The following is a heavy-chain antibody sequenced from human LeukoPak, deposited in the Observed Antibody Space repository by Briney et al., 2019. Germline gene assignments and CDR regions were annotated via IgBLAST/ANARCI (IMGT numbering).Heavy chain of an antibody. J-gene: IGHJ4*02. Sequence: PGGSLRLSCAASGFTFSSYSMNWVRQAPGKGLEWVSSISSSSSYIYYADSVKGRFTISRDNAKNSLYLQMNSLRAGDTAVYYCARGDSSSWYDFDYWGQGTLVTVSS. CDR3: ARGDSSSWYDFDY. V-gene: IGHV3-21*01. D-gene: IGHD6-13*01. CDR1: GFTFSSYS. CDR2: ISSSSSYI.